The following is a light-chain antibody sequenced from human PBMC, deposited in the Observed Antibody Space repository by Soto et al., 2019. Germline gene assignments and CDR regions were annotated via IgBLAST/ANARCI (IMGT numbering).Light chain of an antibody. J-gene: IGKJ5*01. Sequence: DSVMTQSPLSLPVTPGEPASISCRSSQSLLHSNVYNYLDWYLQKPGQSPQLLIYLGSNRASGVPDRFSGSGSGTDFTLKISRVEAEDVGIYYCMQALQNPVTFGQGTRLEIK. V-gene: IGKV2-28*01. CDR3: MQALQNPVT. CDR1: QSLLHSNVYNY. CDR2: LGS.